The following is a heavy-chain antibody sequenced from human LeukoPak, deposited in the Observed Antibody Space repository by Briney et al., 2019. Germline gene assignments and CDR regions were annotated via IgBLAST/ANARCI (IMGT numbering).Heavy chain of an antibody. V-gene: IGHV3-21*01. J-gene: IGHJ4*02. Sequence: KTGGSLRLSCAASGFTFSGYSMNWVRQAPGKGLEWVSSISSSSSYIYYADSVNGRFTISRDNAKNSLYLQMNSLRAEDTAVYYCARDRTFDYWGQGTLVTVSS. CDR2: ISSSSSYI. CDR3: ARDRTFDY. CDR1: GFTFSGYS. D-gene: IGHD3/OR15-3a*01.